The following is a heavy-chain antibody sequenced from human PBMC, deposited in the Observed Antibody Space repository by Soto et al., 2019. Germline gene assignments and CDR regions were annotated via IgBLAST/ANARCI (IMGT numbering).Heavy chain of an antibody. CDR1: GFSLSTSGVG. J-gene: IGHJ4*02. CDR2: IYWDDDK. V-gene: IGHV2-5*02. D-gene: IGHD3-22*01. Sequence: SGPTLVNPTQTLTLTCTFSGFSLSTSGVGVGWIRQPPGKALEWLALIYWDDDKRYSPSLKSRLTITKDTSKNQVVLTMTNMDNVDTATYYCAHSLLPGGYYYDSSGLFDYWGQGTLVTVSA. CDR3: AHSLLPGGYYYDSSGLFDY.